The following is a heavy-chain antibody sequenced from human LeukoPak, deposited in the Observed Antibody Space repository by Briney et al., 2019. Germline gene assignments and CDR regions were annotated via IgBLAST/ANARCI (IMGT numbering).Heavy chain of an antibody. J-gene: IGHJ4*02. CDR3: ARDLHNWPY. CDR1: GFTFRNYG. CDR2: IWYDGSNK. V-gene: IGHV3-33*01. Sequence: GGSLRLSCAASGFTFRNYGMHWVRQAPGKGLEWVAVIWYDGSNKYYADSVKGRLTASRDNSKNMLYLQMNSLRAEDTAVYYCARDLHNWPYWGQGTLVTVSS. D-gene: IGHD5-24*01.